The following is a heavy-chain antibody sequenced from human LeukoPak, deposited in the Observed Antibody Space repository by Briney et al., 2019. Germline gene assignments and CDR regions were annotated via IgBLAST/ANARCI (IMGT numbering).Heavy chain of an antibody. J-gene: IGHJ4*02. CDR3: ARDLPDVVPAAPAVLMVYAMLDY. V-gene: IGHV4-4*07. CDR2: IYTSGST. Sequence: PSETLSLTCTVSGGSISSYYWSWIRQPAGKGLEWIGRIYTSGSTNYNPSLKSRVTMSVDTSKNQFSLKLSSVTAADTAVYYCARDLPDVVPAAPAVLMVYAMLDYWGQGTLVTVSS. D-gene: IGHD2-8*01. CDR1: GGSISSYY.